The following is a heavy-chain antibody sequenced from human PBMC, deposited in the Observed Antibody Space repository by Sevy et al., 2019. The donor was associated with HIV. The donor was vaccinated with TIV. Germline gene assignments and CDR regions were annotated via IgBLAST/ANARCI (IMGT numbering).Heavy chain of an antibody. D-gene: IGHD2-8*01. CDR1: GFTLSKYS. CDR2: LSFGCGEI. Sequence: GGSLRLSCAASGFTLSKYSMSWVRQPPGKGLEWVSTLSFGCGEINYADSVKGRFTISRDNSKSSVYLQMNNLRPEDTAVYYCAREGCTKPHDYWGQGTLVTV. CDR3: AREGCTKPHDY. J-gene: IGHJ4*02. V-gene: IGHV3-23*01.